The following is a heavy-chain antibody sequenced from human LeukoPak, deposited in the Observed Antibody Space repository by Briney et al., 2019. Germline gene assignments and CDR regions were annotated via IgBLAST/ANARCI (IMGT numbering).Heavy chain of an antibody. Sequence: ASVKVSCKASGYTFTSYAMNWVRQAPGQGLEWMGWISAYNGNTNYAQKLQGRVTMTTDTSTSTAYMELRSLRSDDTAVYYCARDHYYDSSGYPLVDAFDIWGQGTMVTVSS. CDR1: GYTFTSYA. J-gene: IGHJ3*02. CDR2: ISAYNGNT. D-gene: IGHD3-22*01. CDR3: ARDHYYDSSGYPLVDAFDI. V-gene: IGHV1-18*01.